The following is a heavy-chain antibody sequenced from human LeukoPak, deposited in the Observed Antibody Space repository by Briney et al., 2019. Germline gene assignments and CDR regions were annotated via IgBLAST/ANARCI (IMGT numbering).Heavy chain of an antibody. CDR2: ISYDGSNK. Sequence: GGSLRLSCAASGFTFSSYGMHWVRQAPGKGLEWVAVISYDGSNKYYADSVEGRFTISRDNSKNTLYLQMNSLRAEDTAVYYCAKEGGRFAFGNWFDPWGQGTLVTVSS. CDR3: AKEGGRFAFGNWFDP. CDR1: GFTFSSYG. J-gene: IGHJ5*02. V-gene: IGHV3-30*18. D-gene: IGHD3-10*01.